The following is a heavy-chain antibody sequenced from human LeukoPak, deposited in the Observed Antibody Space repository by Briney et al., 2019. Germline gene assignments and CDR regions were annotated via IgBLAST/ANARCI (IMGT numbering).Heavy chain of an antibody. CDR1: GFTFSSHA. D-gene: IGHD3-16*01. Sequence: GGSLRLSCTASGFTFSSHAMHWVRQAPGKGLEWLASIGPKSNNVYFEDSLEGRFSISRENARNSLYLQMNSLRAEDTAMYYCAKGSYGGASGLDIWGQGTIVTVSS. V-gene: IGHV3-21*06. J-gene: IGHJ3*02. CDR2: IGPKSNNV. CDR3: AKGSYGGASGLDI.